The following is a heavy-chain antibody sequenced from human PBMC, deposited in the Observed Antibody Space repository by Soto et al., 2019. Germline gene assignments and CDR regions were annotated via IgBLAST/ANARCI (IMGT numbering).Heavy chain of an antibody. CDR3: GREYSSSWNHIDY. J-gene: IGHJ4*02. V-gene: IGHV1-18*01. Sequence: QVQLVQSGAEVKKSGASVKVSCKASGYTFTSSGISWVRQAPGQGLEWMGWISGYNDNTNYAQKFQGRVTMTADTPTSTAYMELRSLRSDDTAVYCCGREYSSSWNHIDYWGQGTLVTVSS. CDR1: GYTFTSSG. D-gene: IGHD6-13*01. CDR2: ISGYNDNT.